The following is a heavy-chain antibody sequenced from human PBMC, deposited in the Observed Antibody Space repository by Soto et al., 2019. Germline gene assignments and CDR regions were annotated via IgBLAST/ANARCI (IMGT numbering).Heavy chain of an antibody. V-gene: IGHV1-69*04. D-gene: IGHD4-17*01. Sequence: ASVKVSCKASGGTFSSYTISWVRQAPGQGLEWMGRIIPILGIANYAQKFQGRVTITADKSTSTAYMELSSLRSEDTAVYYCARDNSSDYGDHTVFDYWGQGTLVTVSS. J-gene: IGHJ4*02. CDR2: IIPILGIA. CDR3: ARDNSSDYGDHTVFDY. CDR1: GGTFSSYT.